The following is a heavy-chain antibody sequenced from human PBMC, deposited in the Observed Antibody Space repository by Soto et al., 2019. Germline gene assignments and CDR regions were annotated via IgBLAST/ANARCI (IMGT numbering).Heavy chain of an antibody. Sequence: QVQLQESGPGLVKPSETLSLTCAVSGESISSYYCMWIRQPPGKGLESIGYLYYGRSANYNPSLKIRVTLSLDTSTNQCYLTLSSMTAADTASYFCALPSMALVPDYWGQRYLVTVS. D-gene: IGHD3-3*02. CDR3: ALPSMALVPDY. J-gene: IGHJ4*02. V-gene: IGHV4-59*01. CDR1: GESISSYY. CDR2: LYYGRSA.